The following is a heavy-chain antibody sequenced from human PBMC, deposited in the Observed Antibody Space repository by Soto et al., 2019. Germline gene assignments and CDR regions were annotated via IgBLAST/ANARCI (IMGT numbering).Heavy chain of an antibody. D-gene: IGHD1-1*01. J-gene: IGHJ4*02. CDR2: ISAHNGNT. V-gene: IGHV1-18*01. CDR1: GYGFTTYG. CDR3: ARGRYGDY. Sequence: QVHLVQSGAEVKKPGASVKVSCKGSGYGFTTYGITWVRQAPGQGLEWRAWISAHNGNTNDAQKLQGRVTVTIDTSTSTAYMELRSLRSDDTAVYYCARGRYGDYWGQGALVTVSS.